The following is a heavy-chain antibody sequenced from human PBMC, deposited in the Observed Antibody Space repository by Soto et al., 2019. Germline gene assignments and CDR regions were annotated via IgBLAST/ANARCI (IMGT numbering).Heavy chain of an antibody. CDR3: LKMDAFNDYNY. D-gene: IGHD5-12*01. J-gene: IGHJ4*02. V-gene: IGHV3-30*18. CDR1: GFTVSNYD. CDR2: ILSDGSNK. Sequence: QMVESGGGVVQPGRYLRRSCADSGFTVSNYDMNWVRQAPGKGLEWVAVILSDGSNKYYSDSVKGRFTISRYNCKNTLYLEMKNMRAEDTAVYYCLKMDAFNDYNYWGQGPLVTVS.